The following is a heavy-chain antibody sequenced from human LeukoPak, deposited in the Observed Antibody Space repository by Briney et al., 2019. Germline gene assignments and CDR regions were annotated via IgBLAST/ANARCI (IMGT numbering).Heavy chain of an antibody. V-gene: IGHV3-64*01. D-gene: IGHD2-8*01. CDR2: ISTNEGNT. Sequence: VGSPRLSRAASLFTSSTDAMHSVREAPGNGVGCVSAISTNEGNTHYANSLKGRFTISIDNSKTTLYLQMGRLRPEDMAVYYCAREGYLTNNSNYVDYWGQGTLVTVSS. CDR1: LFTSSTDA. J-gene: IGHJ4*02. CDR3: AREGYLTNNSNYVDY.